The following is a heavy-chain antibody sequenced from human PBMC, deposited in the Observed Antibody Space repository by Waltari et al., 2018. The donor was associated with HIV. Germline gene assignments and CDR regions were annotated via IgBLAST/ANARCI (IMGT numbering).Heavy chain of an antibody. J-gene: IGHJ4*02. D-gene: IGHD3-22*01. CDR1: GFTFDDYG. Sequence: EVHLVESGGGVVRPGESLRLSCAASGFTFDDYGMSWVRQAPGKGLELFSGINWNGGSTGYADSVKGRFSISRDNAKKSLYLQMNSLRGEDTALYHCARLRSGYSYLDYWGQGTLVSVSS. CDR3: ARLRSGYSYLDY. V-gene: IGHV3-20*01. CDR2: INWNGGST.